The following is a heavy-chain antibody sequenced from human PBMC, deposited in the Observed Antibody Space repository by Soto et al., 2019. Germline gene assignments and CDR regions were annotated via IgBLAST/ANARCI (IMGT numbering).Heavy chain of an antibody. CDR3: ARGHYVYNWGTYGSRTHTFDF. V-gene: IGHV1-18*01. J-gene: IGHJ3*01. Sequence: QVQLVQSGVEVKKPGASVKVSCKASGYTFNNFGVNWVRQAPGQGLEWMGWISVYRGDTYSPPKLQGRVTMTADTSTTTAYMELRGLSPDDSAVYYCARGHYVYNWGTYGSRTHTFDFWGQGTMVTVSS. D-gene: IGHD3-16*01. CDR2: ISVYRGDT. CDR1: GYTFNNFG.